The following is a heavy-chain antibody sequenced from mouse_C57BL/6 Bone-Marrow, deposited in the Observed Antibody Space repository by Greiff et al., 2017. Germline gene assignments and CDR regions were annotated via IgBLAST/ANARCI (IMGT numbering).Heavy chain of an antibody. CDR3: TGDYGSSGDYFDY. J-gene: IGHJ2*01. CDR1: GFTFSDAW. Sequence: EVQVVESGGGLVQPGGSMKLSCAASGFTFSDAWMDWVRQSPEKGLEWVAEIRNKANNHATYYAESVKGRFTISRDDSKSSVYLQMNSLRAEDTGIYCCTGDYGSSGDYFDYWGQGTTLTVSS. V-gene: IGHV6-6*01. D-gene: IGHD1-1*01. CDR2: IRNKANNHAT.